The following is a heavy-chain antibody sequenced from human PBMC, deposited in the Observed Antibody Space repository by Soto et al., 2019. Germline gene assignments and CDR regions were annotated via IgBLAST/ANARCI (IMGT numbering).Heavy chain of an antibody. V-gene: IGHV4-59*01. CDR3: ARSLRQYYYYYYMDV. CDR2: IYYSGST. CDR1: GGSISSYY. J-gene: IGHJ6*03. D-gene: IGHD3-16*02. Sequence: QVQLQESGPGLVKPSETLSLTCTVSGGSISSYYWSWIRQPPGKGLEWIGYIYYSGSTNYNPSLKSRVTISVDTSKYPFSLKLSSVTAADTAVYYCARSLRQYYYYYYMDVLGKGTTVTVSS.